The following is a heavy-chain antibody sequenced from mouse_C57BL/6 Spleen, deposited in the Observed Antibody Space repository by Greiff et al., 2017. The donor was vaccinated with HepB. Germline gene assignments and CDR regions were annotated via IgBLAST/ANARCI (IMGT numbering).Heavy chain of an antibody. V-gene: IGHV14-4*01. CDR1: GFTITDDY. J-gene: IGHJ4*01. Sequence: EVQLQQSGAELVRPGASVKLSCTASGFTITDDYMHWVKQRPEQGLEWIGWIDPDNGDTEYASKFQGKATITADTSSNTAYLQLSSLTSEDTAVYYCSTTVVGMDYWGQGTSVTVSS. D-gene: IGHD1-1*01. CDR3: STTVVGMDY. CDR2: IDPDNGDT.